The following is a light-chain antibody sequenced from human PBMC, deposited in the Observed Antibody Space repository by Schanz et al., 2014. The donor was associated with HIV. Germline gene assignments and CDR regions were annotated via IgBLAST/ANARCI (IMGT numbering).Light chain of an antibody. CDR3: SSYTTSSTLV. Sequence: QSVLTQPPSVSAAPGQKVAISCSGGSSNIGDNYVSWYQQFPGTAPKLLIYDNNRRPSGIPGRFSGAKSGTSASLAITGLQAEDEADYYCSSYTTSSTLVFGGGTKLTVL. CDR1: SSNIGDNY. J-gene: IGLJ2*01. V-gene: IGLV1-51*01. CDR2: DNN.